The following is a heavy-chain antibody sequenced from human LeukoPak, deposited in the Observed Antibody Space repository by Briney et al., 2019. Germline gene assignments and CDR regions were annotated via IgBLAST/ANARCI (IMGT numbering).Heavy chain of an antibody. D-gene: IGHD6-13*01. J-gene: IGHJ5*02. Sequence: LETLSLTCAVYGGSFSGYYWSWIRQPPGKGLEWIGEINHSGSTNYNPSLKSRVTISVDTSKNQFSLKLSSVTAADTAVYYCARGGNGSSFRGWFDPWGQGTLVTVSS. V-gene: IGHV4-34*01. CDR1: GGSFSGYY. CDR3: ARGGNGSSFRGWFDP. CDR2: INHSGST.